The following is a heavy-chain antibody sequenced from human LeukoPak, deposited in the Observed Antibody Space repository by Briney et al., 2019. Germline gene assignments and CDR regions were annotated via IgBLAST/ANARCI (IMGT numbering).Heavy chain of an antibody. D-gene: IGHD3-10*01. Sequence: GGSLRLSCAASGFTFSTYAMTWVRQAPGKGLEWVSGISGSGSNTYYADSMKGRFTISRDNSKNMLYLQMNSLRADDTAVYYCAKGRGLPGSAWFDPWGQGTLVTVSS. CDR1: GFTFSTYA. V-gene: IGHV3-23*01. CDR3: AKGRGLPGSAWFDP. CDR2: ISGSGSNT. J-gene: IGHJ5*02.